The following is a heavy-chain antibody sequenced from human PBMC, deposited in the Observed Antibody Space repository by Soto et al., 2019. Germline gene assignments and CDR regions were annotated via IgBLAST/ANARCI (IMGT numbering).Heavy chain of an antibody. CDR2: IYYSGNT. D-gene: IGHD2-15*01. J-gene: IGHJ6*03. CDR1: GGSVSSGSYY. Sequence: SETLSLTCTVSGGSVSSGSYYWGWIRQPPGKGLEWIGSIYYSGNTYYNPSLKSRVTISVDTSKNQFSLELSSVTAADTAVYYCARHVGGYYYYMDVWGKGTTVTVSS. CDR3: ARHVGGYYYYMDV. V-gene: IGHV4-39*01.